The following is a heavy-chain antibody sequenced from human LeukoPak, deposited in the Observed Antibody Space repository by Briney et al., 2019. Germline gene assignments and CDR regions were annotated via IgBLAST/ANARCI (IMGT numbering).Heavy chain of an antibody. V-gene: IGHV3-74*01. J-gene: IGHJ4*02. CDR2: INTDGSST. Sequence: GGSLRLSCAASGFTFSSYWMHWVRQAPGKGLVWVSRINTDGSSTSYADSVKGRFTISRDNAKNTLYLQMNSLRAEDTAVYYCASRGRSLEWLFDYWGQGTLVTVSS. CDR1: GFTFSSYW. CDR3: ASRGRSLEWLFDY. D-gene: IGHD3-3*01.